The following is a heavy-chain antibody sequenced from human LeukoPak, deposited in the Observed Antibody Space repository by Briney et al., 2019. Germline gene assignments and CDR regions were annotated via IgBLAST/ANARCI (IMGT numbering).Heavy chain of an antibody. Sequence: GGSLRLSCAASGFTVSSKYMSWVRQAPGKGLEWVSVIYSDGRTYYADSVKGRFTISRDNSKNTVYLQMNSLRAEDTAVYFCARGNYGSGSYYFDYWGQGTLVTVSS. D-gene: IGHD3-10*01. J-gene: IGHJ4*02. CDR2: IYSDGRT. CDR3: ARGNYGSGSYYFDY. CDR1: GFTVSSKY. V-gene: IGHV3-66*01.